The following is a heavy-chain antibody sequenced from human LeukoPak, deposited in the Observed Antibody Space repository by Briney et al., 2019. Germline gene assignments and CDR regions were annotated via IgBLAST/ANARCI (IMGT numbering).Heavy chain of an antibody. D-gene: IGHD6-13*01. Sequence: SETLSLTCAVSGGSISSSNWWSWVRQPPGKGLEWIGEIYHSGSTNYNPSLKSRVTISVDKSRNLFSLKLSSVTAADTAVYYCARVYSSSWNDYWGQGTLVTVSS. CDR1: GGSISSSNW. CDR2: IYHSGST. J-gene: IGHJ4*02. CDR3: ARVYSSSWNDY. V-gene: IGHV4-4*02.